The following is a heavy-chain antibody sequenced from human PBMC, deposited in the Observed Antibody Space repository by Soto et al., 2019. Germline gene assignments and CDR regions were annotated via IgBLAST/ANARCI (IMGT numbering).Heavy chain of an antibody. V-gene: IGHV4-34*01. D-gene: IGHD3-3*01. CDR3: ARGTFGVVIIPQGRYYYYYMDV. CDR2: INHSGCT. Sequence: QVQLQQWGAGLLKPSETLSLTCAVYGGSFSGYYWSWLRQPPGKWLEWIGEINHSGCTNYNPSLMSRVTISVDPSKSQFSLKLSSVTAADTAVYYCARGTFGVVIIPQGRYYYYYMDVWGKGTTVTVSS. J-gene: IGHJ6*03. CDR1: GGSFSGYY.